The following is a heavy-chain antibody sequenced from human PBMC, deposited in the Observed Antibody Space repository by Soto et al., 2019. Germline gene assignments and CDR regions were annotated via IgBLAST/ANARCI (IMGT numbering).Heavy chain of an antibody. CDR3: SRLKMGEFDY. Sequence: QVQLQESGPGLVKPSETLSLTCTVYGGSISSYYWSWIRQPPVKVLEWIGYIYYSGSTNYNPSLKGRFTLAVATSKTEFYLKLSAVTVADTAVEYWSRLKMGEFDYWGQGPLVTLSS. J-gene: IGHJ4*02. CDR2: IYYSGST. D-gene: IGHD3-16*01. V-gene: IGHV4-59*01. CDR1: GGSISSYY.